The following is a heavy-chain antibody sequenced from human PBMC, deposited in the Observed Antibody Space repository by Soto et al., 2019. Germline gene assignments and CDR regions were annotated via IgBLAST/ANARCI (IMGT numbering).Heavy chain of an antibody. CDR1: DGSISSYY. J-gene: IGHJ6*03. CDR2: IYYSGST. D-gene: IGHD3-10*01. V-gene: IGHV4-59*01. Sequence: SETLSLTCTVSDGSISSYYWSWIRQPPGKGLEWIGYIYYSGSTNYNPSLKSRVTISVDTSKNQFSLKLSSVTAADTAVYYCARARITIVRGAYRSYYMDVWGKGTKVTGSS. CDR3: ARARITIVRGAYRSYYMDV.